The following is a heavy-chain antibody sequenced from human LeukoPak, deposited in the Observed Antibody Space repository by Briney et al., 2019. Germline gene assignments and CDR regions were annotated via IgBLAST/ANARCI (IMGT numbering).Heavy chain of an antibody. J-gene: IGHJ1*01. Sequence: PGGSLRLPCAASGFTFTDYFMNWIRQAPGKGLEWVSSISISGSTIYYADSVKGRFTISRDNAKNSLYLQMNSLRAEDTAVYYCARSSDSSSLQYIQHWGQGTLVTVSS. V-gene: IGHV3-11*01. CDR2: ISISGSTI. D-gene: IGHD6-6*01. CDR1: GFTFTDYF. CDR3: ARSSDSSSLQYIQH.